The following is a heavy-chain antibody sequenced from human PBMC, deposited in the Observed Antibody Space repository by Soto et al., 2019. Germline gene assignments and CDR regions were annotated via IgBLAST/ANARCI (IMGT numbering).Heavy chain of an antibody. CDR2: TYYRSKWYN. CDR1: GDSVSSNSSA. J-gene: IGHJ6*02. V-gene: IGHV6-1*01. CDR3: ARNLGRAYSSSGVGVYYYYGMDV. Sequence: SQTLSLTCAISGDSVSSNSSAWNCISQSPSRGLEWLGRTYYRSKWYNDYAVSVKSRITINPDTSKNQFSLQLNSVTPEDTAVYYCARNLGRAYSSSGVGVYYYYGMDVWGQGTTVTVSS. D-gene: IGHD6-6*01.